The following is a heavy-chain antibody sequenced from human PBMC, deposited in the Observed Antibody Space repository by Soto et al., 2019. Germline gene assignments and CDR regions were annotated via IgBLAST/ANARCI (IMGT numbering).Heavy chain of an antibody. CDR3: ARDPGYSYGYN. V-gene: IGHV1-3*01. CDR2: INAGNGNT. D-gene: IGHD5-18*01. Sequence: QVQLVQSVAEVKKPGASVKVSCKASGYTFNSYAMNWVRQAPGQRLEWMGWINAGNGNTKYSQKFQGRVTITRDTSASTAYMELSSLRSEDTAVYYCARDPGYSYGYNWGQGTLVTVSS. J-gene: IGHJ4*02. CDR1: GYTFNSYA.